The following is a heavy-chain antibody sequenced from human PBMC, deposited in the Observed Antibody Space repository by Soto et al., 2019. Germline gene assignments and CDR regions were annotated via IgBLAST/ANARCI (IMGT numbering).Heavy chain of an antibody. D-gene: IGHD2-15*01. V-gene: IGHV1-18*01. J-gene: IGHJ4*02. Sequence: ASVKVSCKASGYTFTSYGISWVRQAPGQGLEWMGWISAYSGNTNYAQKLQGRVTMTTDTSTSTAYMELRSLRSDDTAVYYCARDYCSGGSCYFDYGGQGTLVTVSS. CDR2: ISAYSGNT. CDR3: ARDYCSGGSCYFDY. CDR1: GYTFTSYG.